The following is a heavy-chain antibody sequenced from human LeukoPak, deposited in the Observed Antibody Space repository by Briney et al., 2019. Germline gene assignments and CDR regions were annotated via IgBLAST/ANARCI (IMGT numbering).Heavy chain of an antibody. J-gene: IGHJ5*02. Sequence: SETLSLTCTVSGGSISSYYWSWIRQPAGKGLEWIGRIYTSGSTNYNPSLKSRVTISVDTSKNQFSLKLSSVTAADTAVYYCAREGGRSSSSIWFDPWGQGTLVTVSS. CDR3: AREGGRSSSSIWFDP. CDR1: GGSISSYY. D-gene: IGHD6-13*01. V-gene: IGHV4-4*07. CDR2: IYTSGST.